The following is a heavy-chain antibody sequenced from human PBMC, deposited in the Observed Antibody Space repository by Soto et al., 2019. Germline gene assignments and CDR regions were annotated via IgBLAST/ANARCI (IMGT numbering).Heavy chain of an antibody. CDR2: IYYSGST. CDR3: ARVPLVPAAIESYYYYGMDV. CDR1: GGSISSGDYY. J-gene: IGHJ6*02. Sequence: PSETLSLTCTVSGGSISSGDYYWSWIRQPPGKGLEWIGYIYYSGSTYYNPSLKSRVATSVDTSKNQFSLKLSSVTAADTAVYYCARVPLVPAAIESYYYYGMDVWGQGSTVTVSS. V-gene: IGHV4-30-4*01. D-gene: IGHD2-2*01.